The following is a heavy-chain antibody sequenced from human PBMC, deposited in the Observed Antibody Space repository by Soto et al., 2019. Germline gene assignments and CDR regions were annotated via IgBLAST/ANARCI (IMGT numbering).Heavy chain of an antibody. J-gene: IGHJ4*02. CDR2: IKQDGSQR. CDR3: ATEITAAGSL. V-gene: IGHV3-7*01. Sequence: GGSLRLSCAASGFTFSSHWMTWVRQAPGKGLEWVANIKQDGSQRNYVDSVKGRSAISRDNAKNSLYLEMNSLRAEDTAVYYCATEITAAGSLWGQGTLVTVSS. CDR1: GFTFSSHW. D-gene: IGHD6-13*01.